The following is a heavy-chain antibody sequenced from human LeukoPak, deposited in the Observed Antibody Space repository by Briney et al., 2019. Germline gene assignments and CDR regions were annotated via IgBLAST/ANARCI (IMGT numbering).Heavy chain of an antibody. J-gene: IGHJ4*02. CDR1: GGSVSDYY. V-gene: IGHV4-59*02. D-gene: IGHD7-27*01. CDR2: IYYTET. Sequence: SETLSLTCTVSGGSVSDYYWSWIRQSPGKGLEWIGYIYYTETSYNPSLKSRVTISADMSKNQFSLKLYSVTAADTAVYYCATRKLGNDYWGQGTLVTVSS. CDR3: ATRKLGNDY.